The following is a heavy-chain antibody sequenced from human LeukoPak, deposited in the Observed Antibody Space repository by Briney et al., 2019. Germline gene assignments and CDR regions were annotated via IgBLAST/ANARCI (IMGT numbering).Heavy chain of an antibody. D-gene: IGHD2-2*01. Sequence: ASVKVSCKASGYTFNGYFLHWVRQAPGQGLEWMGRINPNSGDTNYAQKFQGRVTMTRDTSISTAYMELTRLRSDDTALYYCTRAGGGSSTSDWFDPWGQGTLVTVSS. CDR3: TRAGGGSSTSDWFDP. CDR1: GYTFNGYF. J-gene: IGHJ5*02. CDR2: INPNSGDT. V-gene: IGHV1-2*06.